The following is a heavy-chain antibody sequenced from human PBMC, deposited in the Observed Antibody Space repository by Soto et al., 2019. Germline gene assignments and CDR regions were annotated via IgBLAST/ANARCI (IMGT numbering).Heavy chain of an antibody. CDR1: GGSISSYY. D-gene: IGHD6-13*01. Sequence: SETLSLTCTVSGGSISSYYWSWIRQPPGKGLEWIGYIYYSGSTNYNPSLKSRVTISVDTSKNQFSLKLSSVTAADTAVYYCARDLSAAAGIGYFDYWGQGTLVA. CDR2: IYYSGST. J-gene: IGHJ4*02. V-gene: IGHV4-59*01. CDR3: ARDLSAAAGIGYFDY.